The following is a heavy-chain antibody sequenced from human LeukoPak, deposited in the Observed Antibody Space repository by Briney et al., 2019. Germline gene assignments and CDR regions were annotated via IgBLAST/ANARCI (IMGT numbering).Heavy chain of an antibody. Sequence: GGSLRLSCAASGFTFDDYGMSWVRQAPGKGLEWVSGINWNGGSTGYADSVKGRFTISRDNAKKSLSLQMNSLRAEDTALYYCARGLYGSSGYGETDIWGQGTMVTVSS. V-gene: IGHV3-20*04. CDR1: GFTFDDYG. D-gene: IGHD3-22*01. J-gene: IGHJ3*02. CDR3: ARGLYGSSGYGETDI. CDR2: INWNGGST.